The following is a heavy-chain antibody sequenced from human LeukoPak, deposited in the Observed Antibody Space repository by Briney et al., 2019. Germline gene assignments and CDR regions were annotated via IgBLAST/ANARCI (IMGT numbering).Heavy chain of an antibody. J-gene: IGHJ4*02. V-gene: IGHV3-7*01. CDR1: GFTSSTYW. Sequence: GGSLRLSCEASGFTSSTYWMSWVRQAPGKGLEWVANIKEDGSDKNYVDSVRGRFTISRDNAKNSLYLQMNSLRVEDTAVYYCARDGWRAINYWGQGTLVTVS. CDR3: ARDGWRAINY. D-gene: IGHD5-24*01. CDR2: IKEDGSDK.